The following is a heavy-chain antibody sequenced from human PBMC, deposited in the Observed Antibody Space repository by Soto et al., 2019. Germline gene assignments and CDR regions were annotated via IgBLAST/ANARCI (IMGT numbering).Heavy chain of an antibody. D-gene: IGHD3-22*01. J-gene: IGHJ4*02. Sequence: SATLSLTXAVYGGSFSGHYWSWIRQPPGKGLEWIGEINHSGSTNSNPSLKSRVTISVDTSKNQFSLKLSSVTAADTAVYYCARGISMIVEVQRDAPDKYYFDSWGQGTLVTVSS. CDR3: ARGISMIVEVQRDAPDKYYFDS. CDR1: GGSFSGHY. V-gene: IGHV4-34*01. CDR2: INHSGST.